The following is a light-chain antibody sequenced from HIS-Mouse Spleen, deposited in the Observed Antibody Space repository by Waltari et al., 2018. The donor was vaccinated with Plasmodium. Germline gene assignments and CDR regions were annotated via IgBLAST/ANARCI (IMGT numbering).Light chain of an antibody. Sequence: SYELTQPPSVSVSPGQTASITCSGDTLGDKYACWYQQKPGQSPVLVICQDSKRPSEIHERFSGANSGNTATLTISGTQAMDEADYYCQAWDSSTDYVFGTGTKVTVL. CDR2: QDS. CDR3: QAWDSSTDYV. CDR1: TLGDKY. V-gene: IGLV3-1*01. J-gene: IGLJ1*01.